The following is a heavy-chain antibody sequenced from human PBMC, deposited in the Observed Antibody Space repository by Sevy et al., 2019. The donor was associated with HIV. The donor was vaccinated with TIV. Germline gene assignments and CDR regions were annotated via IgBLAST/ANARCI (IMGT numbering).Heavy chain of an antibody. CDR2: IGTAGDT. J-gene: IGHJ3*02. V-gene: IGHV3-13*01. CDR3: ARNMGGAFDI. D-gene: IGHD3-16*01. CDR1: GFTFSSYD. Sequence: GGSLRLSCAASGFTFSSYDMHWVRQPTGKGLEWVSAIGTAGDTYYPGSVKVRFTISRANARNSLYLQLNSLRVGDTAVYYCARNMGGAFDIWGQGTMVTVSS.